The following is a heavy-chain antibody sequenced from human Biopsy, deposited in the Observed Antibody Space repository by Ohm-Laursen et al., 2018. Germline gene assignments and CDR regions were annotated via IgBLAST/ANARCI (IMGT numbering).Heavy chain of an antibody. CDR2: MNPNSGNT. J-gene: IGHJ6*02. CDR1: GGTFSNYG. V-gene: IGHV1-8*02. Sequence: ASVKVSCNAPGGTFSNYGVNWVRQATGQGLEWMGWMNPNSGNTDYAQKFQGRVTMTRNTSISTAYMELNSLRSEDTAVYYCARGSFWFGGNYYYYGMDVWGQGTTVTVSS. CDR3: ARGSFWFGGNYYYYGMDV. D-gene: IGHD3-10*01.